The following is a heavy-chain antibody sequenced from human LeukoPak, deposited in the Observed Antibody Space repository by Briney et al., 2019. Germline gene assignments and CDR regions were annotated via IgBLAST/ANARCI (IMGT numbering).Heavy chain of an antibody. D-gene: IGHD6-6*01. CDR2: ISSSSSYI. Sequence: GGSLRLSCAASGFTFSSYSMNWVRLAPGKGLEWVSSISSSSSYIYYADSVKGRFTISRDNGKNLLYLQMNSLRAEDTAVYYCAREAPRGTSSNPYYFDSWGQGTLVTVSS. J-gene: IGHJ4*02. CDR3: AREAPRGTSSNPYYFDS. CDR1: GFTFSSYS. V-gene: IGHV3-21*06.